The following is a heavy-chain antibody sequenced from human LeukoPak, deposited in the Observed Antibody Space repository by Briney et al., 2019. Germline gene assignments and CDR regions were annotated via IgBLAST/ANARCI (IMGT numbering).Heavy chain of an antibody. CDR2: ISDTGNT. Sequence: PGGSLRLSCAASGFTFSSYAMSWDRQAPGKGLEWVSAISDTGNTYHADSVKGRFTISRDSSKNTLFLQMNRLRPEDAAVYYCAKAPVTTCRGAFCYPFDYWGLGTLVTVSS. D-gene: IGHD2-15*01. CDR1: GFTFSSYA. CDR3: AKAPVTTCRGAFCYPFDY. J-gene: IGHJ4*02. V-gene: IGHV3-23*01.